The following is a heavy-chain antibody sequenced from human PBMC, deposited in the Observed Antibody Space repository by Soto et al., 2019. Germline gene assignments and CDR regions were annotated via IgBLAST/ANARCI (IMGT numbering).Heavy chain of an antibody. CDR2: IYWDDSK. Sequence: QITLKESGTTLVKPTQTLTLTCTFSGFSLTTDRVGVGWIRQPPGEALEWLAVIYWDDSKTYRPSLESRLTITKDTSKNQLALTMTNMDSLDTATYYCAHAYGGRSLYWGQGTLVTVSS. V-gene: IGHV2-5*02. CDR1: GFSLTTDRVG. D-gene: IGHD1-26*01. CDR3: AHAYGGRSLY. J-gene: IGHJ4*02.